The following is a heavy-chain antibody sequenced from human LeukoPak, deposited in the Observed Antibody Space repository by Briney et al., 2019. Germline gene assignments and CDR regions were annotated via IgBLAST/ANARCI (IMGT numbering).Heavy chain of an antibody. Sequence: PGGSLRLSCAASGFTFSSYAMSWVRQAPGKGLEWVSVISGSGDSTFYADSVKGRFTISRDNAKNSLYLQMNSLRVEDTAVYYCAREPPTTRFDYWGQGTLVTVSS. V-gene: IGHV3-23*01. J-gene: IGHJ4*02. D-gene: IGHD1-26*01. CDR2: ISGSGDST. CDR1: GFTFSSYA. CDR3: AREPPTTRFDY.